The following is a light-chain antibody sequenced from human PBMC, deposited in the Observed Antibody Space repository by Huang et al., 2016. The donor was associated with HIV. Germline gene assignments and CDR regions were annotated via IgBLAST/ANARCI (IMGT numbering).Light chain of an antibody. Sequence: EIILTQSPATLSLSPGERATLSCRASQSVSASNVAWYQQNLGQAPRLLIYGASTRATGIADRFSASGSGTDFTLTISRLEPEDFAVYYCQHYGTLFTFGQGTEVEIK. CDR1: QSVSASN. CDR2: GAS. V-gene: IGKV3-20*01. J-gene: IGKJ2*01. CDR3: QHYGTLFT.